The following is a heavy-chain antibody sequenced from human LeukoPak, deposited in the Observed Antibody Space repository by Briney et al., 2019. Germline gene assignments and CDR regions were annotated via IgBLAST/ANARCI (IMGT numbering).Heavy chain of an antibody. D-gene: IGHD4-23*01. CDR1: GFTFTDAW. CDR3: ARANGGNSAFDI. CDR2: INTDGSST. V-gene: IGHV3-74*01. J-gene: IGHJ3*02. Sequence: PGGSLRLSCAASGFTFTDAWMYWVRQAPGKGLVWVSRINTDGSSTTYADFVQGRFTISRDNAKNTLYLQMNSLRAEDTAVYYCARANGGNSAFDIWGQGTMVTVSS.